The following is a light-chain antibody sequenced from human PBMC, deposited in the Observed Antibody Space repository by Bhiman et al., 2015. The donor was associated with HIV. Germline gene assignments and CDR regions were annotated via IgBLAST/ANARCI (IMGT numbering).Light chain of an antibody. Sequence: QSVLTQPPSVSAAPGQKVTISCSGSSSNIGNNYVSWYQQLPGTAPKLTIFDNNKRPSGIPDRFSGSKSGTSATLGITGLQTGDEADYYCGTWDSGLSAVVFGGGTKLTVL. J-gene: IGLJ2*01. V-gene: IGLV1-51*01. CDR1: SSNIGNNY. CDR2: DNN. CDR3: GTWDSGLSAVV.